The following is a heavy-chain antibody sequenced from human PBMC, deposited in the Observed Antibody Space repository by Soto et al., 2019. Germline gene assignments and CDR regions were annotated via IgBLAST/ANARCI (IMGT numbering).Heavy chain of an antibody. D-gene: IGHD2-15*01. Sequence: QLQLQESGPGLMKPSETLSLTCTVSGGSVYSDGYYWGWIRQSPGKGLEWIGNIYYSGNTYYNPSLKSRVPISIDTSKNQCSLQLTSVTAADTAVYYCATRSRGRCWNYWGRGSLVTVSS. CDR3: ATRSRGRCWNY. J-gene: IGHJ4*02. CDR2: IYYSGNT. CDR1: GGSVYSDGYY. V-gene: IGHV4-39*01.